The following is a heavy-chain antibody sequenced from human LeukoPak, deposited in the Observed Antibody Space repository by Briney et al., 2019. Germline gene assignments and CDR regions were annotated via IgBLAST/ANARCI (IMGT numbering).Heavy chain of an antibody. D-gene: IGHD5-18*01. CDR2: IYYSGST. V-gene: IGHV4-31*03. Sequence: SETLSLTCSVSGGSISSGGYYWTWIRQHPGKGLEWIGYIYYSGSTYYNPSLKSRVTISVDTSKNQFSLRLSSLTAADTAVYYCASDTIMAYFDYWGQGTLVTVSS. J-gene: IGHJ4*02. CDR1: GGSISSGGYY. CDR3: ASDTIMAYFDY.